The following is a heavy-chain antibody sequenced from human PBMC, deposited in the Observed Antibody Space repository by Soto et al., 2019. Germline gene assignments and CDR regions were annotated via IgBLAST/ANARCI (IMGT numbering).Heavy chain of an antibody. V-gene: IGHV1-69*01. CDR2: IIPIFGTA. Sequence: QVQLVQSGAEVKKPGSSVKVSCKASGGTFSSYAISWVRQAPGQGLEWMGGIIPIFGTANYAQKFQGRVTITAEASTSTAYMELRSLRSEATAVYYCARDRDIVVVVAGGYGMAVWGQGTTVTVS. D-gene: IGHD2-15*01. J-gene: IGHJ6*02. CDR3: ARDRDIVVVVAGGYGMAV. CDR1: GGTFSSYA.